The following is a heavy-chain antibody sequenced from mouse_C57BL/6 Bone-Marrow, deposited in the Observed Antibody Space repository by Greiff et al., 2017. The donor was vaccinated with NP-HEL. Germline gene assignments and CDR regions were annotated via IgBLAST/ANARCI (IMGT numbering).Heavy chain of an antibody. CDR2: ISSGGSYT. V-gene: IGHV5-6*01. Sequence: EVQLVESGGDLVKPGGSLKLSCAASGFTFSSYGMSWVRQTPDKRLEWVATISSGGSYTSYPDSVKGRFTISRDNAKNNLYLQMSSLKSEDTAMYYCARLSIYYDYWYVDVWGTGTTVTVSS. J-gene: IGHJ1*03. CDR3: ARLSIYYDYWYVDV. D-gene: IGHD2-4*01. CDR1: GFTFSSYG.